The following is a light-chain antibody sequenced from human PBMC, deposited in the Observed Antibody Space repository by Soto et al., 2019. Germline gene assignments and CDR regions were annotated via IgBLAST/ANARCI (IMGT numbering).Light chain of an antibody. CDR3: CSYAGSYYV. V-gene: IGLV2-11*01. J-gene: IGLJ1*01. CDR1: SSDVGGYNY. Sequence: QSALPQPRSVSGSPGQSVTISCTGTSSDVGGYNYVSWYQQHPGKAPKLMIYDVSKRPSGVPDRFAGSKSGNTASLTISGLQAEEEADYYCCSYAGSYYVVGTGTKLTVL. CDR2: DVS.